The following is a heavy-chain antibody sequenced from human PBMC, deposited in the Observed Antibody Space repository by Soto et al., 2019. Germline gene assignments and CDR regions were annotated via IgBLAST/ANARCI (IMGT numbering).Heavy chain of an antibody. D-gene: IGHD3-9*01. Sequence: SETLSLTCTVSGGSISSSSYYWGWIRQPPGKGLEWIGSIYYSGSSYYNPSLKSRVTISVDTSKNQFSLKLSFVNDADTAVYYCASRSGSVLRSFDWLLYYSYGMDVWGQATTVTVS. CDR3: ASRSGSVLRSFDWLLYYSYGMDV. V-gene: IGHV4-39*01. J-gene: IGHJ6*02. CDR1: GGSISSSSYY. CDR2: IYYSGSS.